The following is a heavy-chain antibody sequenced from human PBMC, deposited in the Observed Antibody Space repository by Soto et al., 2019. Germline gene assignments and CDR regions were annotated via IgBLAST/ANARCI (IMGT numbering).Heavy chain of an antibody. CDR2: ITPYNGNA. J-gene: IGHJ4*02. Sequence: QVHLVQSGAVVENPGASVKVSWKASGYTFTNFGINWVRQAPGQGLEWMGWITPYNGNANYPQKHQDRLTITTDTSTNTAYLELRSLRSDDTAVYFCARARMFSGAHHDYWGQGTRVTVSS. CDR3: ARARMFSGAHHDY. D-gene: IGHD1-26*01. V-gene: IGHV1-18*04. CDR1: GYTFTNFG.